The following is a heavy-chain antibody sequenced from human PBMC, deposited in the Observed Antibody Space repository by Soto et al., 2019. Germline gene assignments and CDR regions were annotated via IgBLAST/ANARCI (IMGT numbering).Heavy chain of an antibody. CDR1: GFTFIIYD. D-gene: IGHD5-12*01. J-gene: IGHJ6*02. CDR3: AREGVEMATGTLNGMDV. V-gene: IGHV3-13*01. Sequence: GESLKISCAASGFTFIIYDMHWVRQATGKGLEWVSAIGTAGDTYYPASVKGRFTISRENAKNSLYLQMNSLRDEDTAVYYCAREGVEMATGTLNGMDVWGQGTTVTVSS. CDR2: IGTAGDT.